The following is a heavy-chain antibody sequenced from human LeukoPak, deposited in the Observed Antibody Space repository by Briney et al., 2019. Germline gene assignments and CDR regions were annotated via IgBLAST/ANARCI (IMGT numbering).Heavy chain of an antibody. Sequence: PGGSLGLSCAASGFTFDDYGMSWVRQAPGKGLEWVSGINWNGGITGYADSVKGRFTISRDNAENSLYLQMNSLRAEDTAVYYCVRDEVGIGLDYWGQGTLVTVSS. CDR2: INWNGGIT. V-gene: IGHV3-20*04. CDR3: VRDEVGIGLDY. J-gene: IGHJ4*02. CDR1: GFTFDDYG. D-gene: IGHD2-21*01.